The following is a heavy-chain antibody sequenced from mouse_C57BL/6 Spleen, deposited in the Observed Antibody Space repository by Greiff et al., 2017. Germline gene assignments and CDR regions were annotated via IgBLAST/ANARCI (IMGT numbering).Heavy chain of an antibody. Sequence: EVQLQQSGAELVKPGASVKLSCTASGFNIKDYNMHWVKQRTEQGLEWIGRIGPEDGDTKYAPKFQGQVTITADPSSNTAYLQLSSLTSEDTAVYYCARDDYGNFAYWGQGTLVTVSA. J-gene: IGHJ3*01. CDR3: ARDDYGNFAY. D-gene: IGHD2-1*01. CDR1: GFNIKDYN. CDR2: IGPEDGDT. V-gene: IGHV14-2*01.